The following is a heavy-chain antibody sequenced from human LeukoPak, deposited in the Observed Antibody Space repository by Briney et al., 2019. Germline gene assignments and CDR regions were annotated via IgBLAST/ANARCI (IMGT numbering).Heavy chain of an antibody. Sequence: GGSLRLSCAASGFTFSSYAMSWVRQAPGKGLEWVAVIWYDGSNKYYADSVKGRFTISRDNSKNTLYLQMNSLRAEDTAVYYCARDHYDSSLVYWGQGTLVTVSS. D-gene: IGHD3-22*01. V-gene: IGHV3-33*08. CDR2: IWYDGSNK. CDR1: GFTFSSYA. CDR3: ARDHYDSSLVY. J-gene: IGHJ4*02.